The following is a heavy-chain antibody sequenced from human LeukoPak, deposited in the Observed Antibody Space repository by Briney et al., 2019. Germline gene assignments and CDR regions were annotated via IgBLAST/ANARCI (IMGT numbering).Heavy chain of an antibody. CDR1: GGSFRGYY. V-gene: IGHV4-34*01. Sequence: LETLSLTCAVYGGSFRGYYWSSIREPPGKGREWRGEINHSVSTKYNPSLTSRVTISVDTSKKQCSLTLSSVTAADTAVYSCARGRNDFWSGTFDYWGQGTLVTVSS. J-gene: IGHJ4*02. D-gene: IGHD3-3*01. CDR2: INHSVST. CDR3: ARGRNDFWSGTFDY.